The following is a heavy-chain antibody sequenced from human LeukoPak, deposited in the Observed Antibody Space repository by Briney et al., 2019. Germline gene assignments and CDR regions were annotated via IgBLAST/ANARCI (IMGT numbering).Heavy chain of an antibody. V-gene: IGHV3-30*04. CDR2: IPYDRSTK. Sequence: GGSLRLSCAGSELSFNNYAMYWVRQAPGKGLEWVAVIPYDRSTKYYADSVKGRFTISRDNSRNTLYLQMNSLRAEDTAVYYCARDPWPDSSGFPLHYWGQGTLVTVSS. J-gene: IGHJ4*02. D-gene: IGHD3-22*01. CDR3: ARDPWPDSSGFPLHY. CDR1: ELSFNNYA.